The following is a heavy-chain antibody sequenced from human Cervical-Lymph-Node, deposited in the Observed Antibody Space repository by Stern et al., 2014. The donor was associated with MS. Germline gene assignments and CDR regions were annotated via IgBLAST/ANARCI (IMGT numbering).Heavy chain of an antibody. J-gene: IGHJ4*02. CDR3: AHRRTAFYFFDY. D-gene: IGHD3-10*01. CDR2: IFWDDEK. V-gene: IGHV2-5*02. Sequence: SGPALVKPTQSLTLTCTFSGFSLNTDGVAVGWIRQPPGKDPEWLAVIFWDDEKKYSPSLQTRLAISMDTSKNQVVLNMANMDPLDTGTYYCAHRRTAFYFFDYWGQGILVTVSS. CDR1: GFSLNTDGVA.